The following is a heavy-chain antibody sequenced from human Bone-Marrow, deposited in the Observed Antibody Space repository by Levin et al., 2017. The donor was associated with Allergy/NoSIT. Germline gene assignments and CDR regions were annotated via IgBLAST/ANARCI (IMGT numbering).Heavy chain of an antibody. D-gene: IGHD3-22*01. V-gene: IGHV3-30*18. Sequence: GESLKISCAASGFTFSSYGMHWVRQAPGKGLEWVAVISYDGSNKYYADSVKGRFTISRDNSKNTLYLQMNSLRAEDTAVYYCAKDTDSSGYYYWGGIDYWGQGTLVTVSS. CDR2: ISYDGSNK. CDR3: AKDTDSSGYYYWGGIDY. CDR1: GFTFSSYG. J-gene: IGHJ4*02.